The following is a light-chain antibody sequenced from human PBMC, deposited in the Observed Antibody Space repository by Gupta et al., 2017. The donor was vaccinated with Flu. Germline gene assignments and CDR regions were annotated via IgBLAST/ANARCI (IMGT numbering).Light chain of an antibody. CDR3: QQSYSTWT. J-gene: IGKJ1*01. CDR1: ENIRNY. Sequence: VGDRVTITCRASENIRNYLNWYQQKPGKAPKLLIYAASSLQSEVPSRFSGGGSGTDFTLTISSLQPEDFATYYCQQSYSTWTFGQGTKVEIK. CDR2: AAS. V-gene: IGKV1-39*01.